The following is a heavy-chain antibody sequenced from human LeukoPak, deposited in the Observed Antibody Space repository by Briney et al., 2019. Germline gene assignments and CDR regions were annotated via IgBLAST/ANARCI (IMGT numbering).Heavy chain of an antibody. CDR1: GYTFTRYY. D-gene: IGHD1-26*01. Sequence: ASVKVSCKAFGYTFTRYYMHWVRQAPGQGPEWMGVISPSGGSTTYAQKFQGRVTMTEDTSTDTAYMELSSLRSEDTAVYYCATGYSGFRGFDYWGQGTLVTVSS. V-gene: IGHV1-46*01. J-gene: IGHJ4*02. CDR2: ISPSGGST. CDR3: ATGYSGFRGFDY.